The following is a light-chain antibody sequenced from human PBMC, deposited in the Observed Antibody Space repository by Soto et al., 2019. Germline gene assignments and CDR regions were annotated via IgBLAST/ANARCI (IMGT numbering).Light chain of an antibody. CDR2: GAS. Sequence: EIVMTQSPATLSVAPGEGATLSCRASQSVRSHLAWYQQKPGQPPRLLIYGASTRATGIPARFSGSGFGTEFTLTISSLQSEDFAVYYCQQYKNWPLFGQGTRLAIK. CDR1: QSVRSH. J-gene: IGKJ5*01. CDR3: QQYKNWPL. V-gene: IGKV3-15*01.